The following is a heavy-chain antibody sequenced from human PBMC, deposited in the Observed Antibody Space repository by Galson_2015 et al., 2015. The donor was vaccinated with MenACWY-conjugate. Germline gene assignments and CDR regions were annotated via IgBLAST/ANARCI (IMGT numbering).Heavy chain of an antibody. CDR3: ARGPLYGAFDI. D-gene: IGHD4-17*01. CDR1: GFSFSGSW. V-gene: IGHV3-7*03. CDR2: IKQAASEK. J-gene: IGHJ3*02. Sequence: SLRLSCAASGFSFSGSWMSWVRQAPGKGLEWVANIKQAASEKNYVDSVKGRFAISRDNAKTSLYLHMHSLGAEDTAVYYCARGPLYGAFDIWGQGTMVTVSS.